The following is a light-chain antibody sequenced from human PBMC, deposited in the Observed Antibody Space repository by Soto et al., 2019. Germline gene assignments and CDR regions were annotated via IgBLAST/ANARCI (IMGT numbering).Light chain of an antibody. CDR1: QSISSSY. J-gene: IGKJ1*01. V-gene: IGKV3-20*01. CDR3: QQYGASPWT. Sequence: EIVLTQSPGTLSLSPGERATLSCRSSQSISSSYLAWYQQKRGQAPRLLIYDTSTRATGIPDRFSGSGSGTDCTLTISRLEPEDFAVYHCQQYGASPWTLGQGTKVDIK. CDR2: DTS.